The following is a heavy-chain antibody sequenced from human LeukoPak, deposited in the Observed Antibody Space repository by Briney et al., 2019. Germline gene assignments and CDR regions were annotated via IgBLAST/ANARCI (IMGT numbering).Heavy chain of an antibody. V-gene: IGHV3-23*01. CDR3: ARGELMIEPFDY. CDR1: GFIFSRYA. D-gene: IGHD3-22*01. Sequence: GGSLRLSCAASGFIFSRYAMSWVRQAPGKGLEWVSAISGTGGSTYYTDSVKGRFTISRDNSKNTLYLQMNTLRAEDTAVYYCARGELMIEPFDYWGQGTLVTVSS. CDR2: ISGTGGST. J-gene: IGHJ4*02.